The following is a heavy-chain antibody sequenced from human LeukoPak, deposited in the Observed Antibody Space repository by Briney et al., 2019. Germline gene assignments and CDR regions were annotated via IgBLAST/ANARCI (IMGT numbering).Heavy chain of an antibody. CDR3: ARAIEVGAMTPFDY. CDR2: INHSGST. J-gene: IGHJ4*02. CDR1: GGSFSGYY. V-gene: IGHV4-34*01. Sequence: SETLSLTCAVYGGSFSGYYWSWIRQPPGKGLEWVGEINHSGSTNYNPSLKSRVTISVDTSKNQFSLKLSSVTAADTAVYYCARAIEVGAMTPFDYWGQGTLVTVSS. D-gene: IGHD1-26*01.